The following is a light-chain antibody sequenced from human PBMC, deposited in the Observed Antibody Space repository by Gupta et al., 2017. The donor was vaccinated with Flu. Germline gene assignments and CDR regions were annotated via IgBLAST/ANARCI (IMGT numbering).Light chain of an antibody. J-gene: IGKJ2*01. CDR2: KAS. Sequence: DIQMTQSPSTLSASVGDRVTITCRASQTISSWLAWYQHKPGKAPELLIYKASTLKTGVPSRFSGSGSGTEFTLTISSLQPDDFATYYCQHYTTSSPYAFGQGTKLEIK. CDR3: QHYTTSSPYA. CDR1: QTISSW. V-gene: IGKV1-5*03.